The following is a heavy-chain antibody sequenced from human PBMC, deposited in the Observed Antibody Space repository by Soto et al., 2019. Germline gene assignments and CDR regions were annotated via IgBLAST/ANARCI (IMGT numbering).Heavy chain of an antibody. CDR2: MTPHSGKT. CDR3: ARGWEVPAATFDS. Sequence: QVQLVQSGAEVTKPGTSVKVSCKASGYTFTTYDINWVRQAPGQGLEWMGWMTPHSGKTGYAPKFQGRVTMTRDTSISTAYMELSSLRSEDTAVYFCARGWEVPAATFDSWGQGTLVIVSS. CDR1: GYTFTTYD. D-gene: IGHD2-2*01. J-gene: IGHJ4*02. V-gene: IGHV1-8*01.